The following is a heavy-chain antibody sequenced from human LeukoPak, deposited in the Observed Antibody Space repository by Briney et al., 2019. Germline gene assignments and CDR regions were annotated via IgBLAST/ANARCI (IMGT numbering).Heavy chain of an antibody. V-gene: IGHV1-3*01. Sequence: ASVTVSCKASGYTFTSYAMHWLRQAPGQRLEWMGWINAGNGNTKYSQKFQGRVTITRGTSASTAYMELSSLRSEDTAVYYCASVIRWFGEHSFDYWGQGTLVTVSS. J-gene: IGHJ4*02. D-gene: IGHD3-10*01. CDR1: GYTFTSYA. CDR3: ASVIRWFGEHSFDY. CDR2: INAGNGNT.